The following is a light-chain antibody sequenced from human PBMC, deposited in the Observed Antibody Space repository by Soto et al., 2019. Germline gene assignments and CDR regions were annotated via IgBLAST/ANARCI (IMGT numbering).Light chain of an antibody. CDR1: QSVSSSY. CDR2: GAS. CDR3: QQYGSSPRT. V-gene: IGKV3-20*01. J-gene: IGKJ1*01. Sequence: EIVLTQSPGTLSLSPGERATLSCRASQSVSSSYLAWYQPKPGQAPRLLIYGASSRATSIPDRFSGSGSGTDFSLTISRLEPEDFAVYYCQQYGSSPRTFGQGTKVEIK.